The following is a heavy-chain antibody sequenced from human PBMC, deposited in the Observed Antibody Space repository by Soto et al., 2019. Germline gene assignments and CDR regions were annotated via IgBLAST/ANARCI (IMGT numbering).Heavy chain of an antibody. CDR1: GFTFSTHA. J-gene: IGHJ5*02. CDR3: ARDWRTAGTTGWFDP. CDR2: ISYDGTTK. Sequence: QEQVVESGGGVVQPGRSLRLSCAASGFTFSTHAMHWVRQAPDRGLEWVAIISYDGTTKDYADSVKGRFTISRDNSKNAVYLQMNSLRSEDTALYYCARDWRTAGTTGWFDPWGQGTLVTVSS. V-gene: IGHV3-30-3*01. D-gene: IGHD6-13*01.